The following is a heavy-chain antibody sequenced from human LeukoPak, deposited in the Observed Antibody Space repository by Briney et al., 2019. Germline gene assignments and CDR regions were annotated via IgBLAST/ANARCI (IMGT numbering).Heavy chain of an antibody. CDR3: ARDAYCSGGGCYSGWFDP. CDR1: GGSISSYY. D-gene: IGHD2-15*01. J-gene: IGHJ5*02. CDR2: THYSGST. V-gene: IGHV4-59*01. Sequence: TSETLSLTCTVSGGSISSYYWTWIRQTPGKGLEWIGYTHYSGSTKYNPSLKSRVTISVDTSKNQFSLKLSSVTAADTAVYYCARDAYCSGGGCYSGWFDPWGQGTLVTVSS.